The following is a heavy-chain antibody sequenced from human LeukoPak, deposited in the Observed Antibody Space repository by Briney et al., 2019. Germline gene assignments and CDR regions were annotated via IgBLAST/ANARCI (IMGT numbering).Heavy chain of an antibody. CDR2: ISGSGGST. Sequence: PGGSLRLSCAASGFTFSSYAMSWVRQAPGKGLEWVSAISGSGGSTYYADSVKGRFTISRDNSKNTLYLQMNSLRAEDTAVYYCAKDGRLDSSGWYTVFYFDYWGQGTLVTVSS. J-gene: IGHJ4*02. D-gene: IGHD6-19*01. CDR1: GFTFSSYA. V-gene: IGHV3-23*01. CDR3: AKDGRLDSSGWYTVFYFDY.